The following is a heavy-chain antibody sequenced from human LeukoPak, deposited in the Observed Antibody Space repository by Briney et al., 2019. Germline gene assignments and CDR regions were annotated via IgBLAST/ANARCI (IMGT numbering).Heavy chain of an antibody. V-gene: IGHV3-64D*09. CDR2: INDNGGRT. D-gene: IGHD1-26*01. CDR3: VKDVGGSYAFDY. CDR1: GFTFSRYA. J-gene: IGHJ4*02. Sequence: GGSLRLSCSASGFTFSRYAMHWVRQAAGKGLEYVSGINDNGGRTHYGDSVKGRFSISRDNSKHTLHLQMSTLRAEDTALYYCVKDVGGSYAFDYRGQGILVTVAS.